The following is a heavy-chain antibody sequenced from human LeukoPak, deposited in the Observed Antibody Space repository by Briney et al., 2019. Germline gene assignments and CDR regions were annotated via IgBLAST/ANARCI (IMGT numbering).Heavy chain of an antibody. CDR2: IYYSGST. CDR1: GGSISSSSYY. Sequence: PSETLSLTCTVSGGSISSSSYYWGWIRQPPGKGLEWIGSIYYSGSTYYNPSLKSRVTISVDTSKNQFSLKLSSVTAADTAVYYCARGYSSSWDHYFDYWGQGTLVTVSS. D-gene: IGHD6-13*01. CDR3: ARGYSSSWDHYFDY. V-gene: IGHV4-39*01. J-gene: IGHJ4*02.